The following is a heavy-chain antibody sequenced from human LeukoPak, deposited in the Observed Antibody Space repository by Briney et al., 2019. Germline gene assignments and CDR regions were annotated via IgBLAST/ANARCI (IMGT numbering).Heavy chain of an antibody. Sequence: SETLSLTCTVSGYSISSGFYWGWIRQPPGKGLEWIGYIYYSGSTNYNPSLKSRVTISVDTSKNQFSLKLSSVTAADTAVYYCASTSIVVVPAAIDSGLRLDYWGQGTLVTVSS. D-gene: IGHD2-2*02. V-gene: IGHV4-61*01. CDR1: GYSISSGFY. J-gene: IGHJ4*02. CDR3: ASTSIVVVPAAIDSGLRLDY. CDR2: IYYSGST.